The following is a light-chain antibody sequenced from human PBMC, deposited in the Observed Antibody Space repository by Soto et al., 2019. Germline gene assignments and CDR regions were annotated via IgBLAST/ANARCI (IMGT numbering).Light chain of an antibody. CDR1: QDISSN. V-gene: IGKV1-12*01. J-gene: IGKJ5*01. Sequence: DIQMTQSPSSVSGSLGDRVIISCRASQDISSNLAWYQQRPGKAPKLLIYDASSLQSGVTSRFSGSGSGTDFTLSISGLQPEDFGTYYCQQANSLSITFGQGTRLEIK. CDR2: DAS. CDR3: QQANSLSIT.